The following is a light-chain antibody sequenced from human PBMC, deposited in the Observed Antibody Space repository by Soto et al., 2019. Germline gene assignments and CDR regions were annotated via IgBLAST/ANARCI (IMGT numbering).Light chain of an antibody. Sequence: DIQMTQSPSILSASVGDRVTIACRASQSISSWLAWYQQKPGKAPKLLIFDAFSLESGVPSRFSGSGSGTDFALTINSLQPEDFATYYCQQSYSIPITFGQGTRLEIK. CDR1: QSISSW. V-gene: IGKV1-5*01. CDR3: QQSYSIPIT. J-gene: IGKJ5*01. CDR2: DAF.